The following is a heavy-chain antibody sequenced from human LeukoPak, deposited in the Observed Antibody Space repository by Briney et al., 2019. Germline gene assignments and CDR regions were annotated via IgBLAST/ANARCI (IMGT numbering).Heavy chain of an antibody. V-gene: IGHV4-59*08. CDR3: ARGYSYGPTPFDY. Sequence: SETLSLTCTVSGGSISSYYWSWIRQPPGKGLEWIGYVYYSGSTNYNPSLKSRVTISVDTSKNQFSLKLSSVTAADTAVYYCARGYSYGPTPFDYWGQGTLVTVSS. CDR1: GGSISSYY. J-gene: IGHJ4*02. CDR2: VYYSGST. D-gene: IGHD5-18*01.